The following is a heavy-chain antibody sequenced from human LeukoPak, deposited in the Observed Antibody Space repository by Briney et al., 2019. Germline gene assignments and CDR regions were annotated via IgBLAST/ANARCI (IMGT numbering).Heavy chain of an antibody. CDR1: GFTFSDYY. CDR3: ARDHGSSWRSSSHFIMDV. D-gene: IGHD6-13*01. V-gene: IGHV3-11*01. J-gene: IGHJ6*03. CDR2: ISSRSSTI. Sequence: PGGSLRLSCAASGFTFSDYYMNWIRQPPGKGLEWVAYISSRSSTIFYADSVKDRFTISRDNGKNSLYLQMSGLRAEDTAVYYCARDHGSSWRSSSHFIMDVWGKGTTVTVSS.